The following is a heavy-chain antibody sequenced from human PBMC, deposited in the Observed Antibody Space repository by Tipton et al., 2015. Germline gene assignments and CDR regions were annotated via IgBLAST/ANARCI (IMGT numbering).Heavy chain of an antibody. CDR1: GGSISSYY. V-gene: IGHV4-59*01. Sequence: TLSLTCTVSGGSISSYYWSWIRQPPGKGLEWIGYIYYSGSTNYNPSLKSRVTISVDTSKNQFSLKLSSVTAADTAVYYCARSGRITIFGVVPSGMDVWGQGTTVTVSS. CDR3: ARSGRITIFGVVPSGMDV. J-gene: IGHJ6*02. CDR2: IYYSGST. D-gene: IGHD3-3*01.